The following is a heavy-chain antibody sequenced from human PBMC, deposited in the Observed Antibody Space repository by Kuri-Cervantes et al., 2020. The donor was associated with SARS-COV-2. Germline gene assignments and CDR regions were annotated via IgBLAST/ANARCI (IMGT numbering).Heavy chain of an antibody. J-gene: IGHJ4*02. V-gene: IGHV3-30*14. D-gene: IGHD6-19*01. CDR1: GFTFSSYA. CDR2: ISYDGSNK. CDR3: ARGPPAAVGLYYFDY. Sequence: GESLKISCAASGFTFSSYAMHWVRQAPGKGLEWVAVISYDGSNKYYADSVKGRFTISRDNSKNTLYLQMSSLRAEDTAVYYCARGPPAAVGLYYFDYWGQGTLVNVSS.